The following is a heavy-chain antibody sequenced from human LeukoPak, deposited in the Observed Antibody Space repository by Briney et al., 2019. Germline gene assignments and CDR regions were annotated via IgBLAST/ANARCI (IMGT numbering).Heavy chain of an antibody. CDR1: GFTFSSYS. Sequence: GGSLRLSCAASGFTFSSYSMNWVRQAPGKGLEWVSYISSSSSTIYYADSVKGRFTISRDNAKNSLYLQMNSLRAEDTAVYYCARDRGITIFGVVPFSDYWGQGTLVTVSS. D-gene: IGHD3-3*01. CDR3: ARDRGITIFGVVPFSDY. CDR2: ISSSSSTI. J-gene: IGHJ4*02. V-gene: IGHV3-48*01.